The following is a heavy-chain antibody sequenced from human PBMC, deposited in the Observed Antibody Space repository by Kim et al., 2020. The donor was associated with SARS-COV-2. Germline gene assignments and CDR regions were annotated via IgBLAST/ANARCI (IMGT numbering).Heavy chain of an antibody. J-gene: IGHJ4*02. CDR3: ARGEPSDYERSGYYVY. CDR2: IIPFFGTV. V-gene: IGHV1-69*13. CDR1: GDTFSTYG. D-gene: IGHD3-22*01. Sequence: SVKVSCKASGDTFSTYGLTWVRQAPGQGLEWMGGIIPFFGTVNYAQKFQGRVTITADESTSTAYMELSSLRSEDTAVYYCARGEPSDYERSGYYVYWGQGTLVTVSS.